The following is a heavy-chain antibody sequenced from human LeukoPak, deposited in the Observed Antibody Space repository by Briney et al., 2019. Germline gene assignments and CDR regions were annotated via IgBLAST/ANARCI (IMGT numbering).Heavy chain of an antibody. V-gene: IGHV1-18*01. J-gene: IGHJ3*02. CDR3: ARVPFDDIVVVPAATSDDAFDI. D-gene: IGHD2-2*01. CDR2: ISAYNGNT. Sequence: ASVKVSCKASGYTFTSYGISWVRQAPGQGLEWMGWISAYNGNTNYAQKLQGRVTMTTDTSTSTAYMELRSLRSDDTAVYYCARVPFDDIVVVPAATSDDAFDIWGQGTMVTVSS. CDR1: GYTFTSYG.